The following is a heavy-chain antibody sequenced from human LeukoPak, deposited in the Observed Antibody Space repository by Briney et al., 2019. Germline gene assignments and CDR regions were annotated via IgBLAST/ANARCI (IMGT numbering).Heavy chain of an antibody. D-gene: IGHD6-6*01. CDR3: ARAGEYSSSSPSYYYGMDV. J-gene: IGHJ6*02. CDR1: GGSFSGYY. Sequence: PSETLSLTCAVYGGSFSGYYWSWIRQPPGKGLEWIGEINHSGSTNYNPSLKSRVTISVDTSKNRFSLKLSSVTAADTAVYYCARAGEYSSSSPSYYYGMDVWGQGTTVTVSS. CDR2: INHSGST. V-gene: IGHV4-34*01.